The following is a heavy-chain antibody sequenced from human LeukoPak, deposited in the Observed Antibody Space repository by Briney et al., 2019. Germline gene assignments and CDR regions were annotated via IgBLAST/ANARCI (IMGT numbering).Heavy chain of an antibody. CDR1: GFTFTRYA. D-gene: IGHD5-24*01. J-gene: IGHJ4*02. Sequence: GRSLRLSSVASGFTFTRYAMHWVRQAPGKGLEWVTVVSYDGNDKYYADSVKGRFTISRDNSKNTVYLQMNSLRAEDTAVYYCARDDALATDGFDSWGQGTLVTVSS. CDR2: VSYDGNDK. CDR3: ARDDALATDGFDS. V-gene: IGHV3-30*04.